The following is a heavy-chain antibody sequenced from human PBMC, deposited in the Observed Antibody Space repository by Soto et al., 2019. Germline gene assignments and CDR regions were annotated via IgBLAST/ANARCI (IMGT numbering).Heavy chain of an antibody. CDR3: AREYYYGSGKYYYYMDV. J-gene: IGHJ6*03. Sequence: GGSLRLSSGAAGCTCGDYDVSCIRQTPGKGLEWVSYISSSGSTIYYADSVKGRFTISRDNAKNSLYLQMNSLRAEDTAVYYCAREYYYGSGKYYYYMDVWGKGTTVTVYS. CDR2: ISSSGSTI. V-gene: IGHV3-11*01. D-gene: IGHD3-10*01. CDR1: GCTCGDYD.